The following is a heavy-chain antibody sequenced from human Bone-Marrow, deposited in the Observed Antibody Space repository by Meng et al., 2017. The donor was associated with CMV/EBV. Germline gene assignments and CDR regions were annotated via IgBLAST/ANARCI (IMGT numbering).Heavy chain of an antibody. CDR3: ARDSAHIAAAAPLLDY. J-gene: IGHJ4*02. V-gene: IGHV4-38-2*02. Sequence: GSLRLSCTVSGYSISSGYYWGWIRQPPGKGLEWIGSIYHSGSTYYNPSLKSRVTISVDTSKNQFSLKLSSVTAADTAVYYCARDSAHIAAAAPLLDYWGQGTLVTVSS. CDR1: GYSISSGYY. CDR2: IYHSGST. D-gene: IGHD6-13*01.